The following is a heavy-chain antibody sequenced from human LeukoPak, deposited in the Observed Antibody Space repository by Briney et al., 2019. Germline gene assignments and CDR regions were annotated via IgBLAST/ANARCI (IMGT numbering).Heavy chain of an antibody. J-gene: IGHJ6*03. CDR2: IRYDGSNK. Sequence: AGGSLRLSCAASGFTFSNYGMHWVRQVPGKGLEWVTFIRYDGSNKFYVDSVKGRFTISRDNSKNTLYLQMNSLRPEDTAVCYCAKAGYCRSTTCPDYYYMDVWGKGTTVTVSS. CDR1: GFTFSNYG. D-gene: IGHD2-2*01. CDR3: AKAGYCRSTTCPDYYYMDV. V-gene: IGHV3-30*02.